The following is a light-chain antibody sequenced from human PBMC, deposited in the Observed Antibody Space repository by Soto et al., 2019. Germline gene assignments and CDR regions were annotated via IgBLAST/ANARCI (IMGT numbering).Light chain of an antibody. CDR3: QQLNTYPLFT. CDR2: AAS. V-gene: IGKV1-9*01. Sequence: DIPLTQSPSFLSASVGDRVTITCRASQDISRYLAWYQQKAGKAPKLLIYAASTLQKGVPSRFSGSGSATEFTLTISSLQPDDFATYYCQQLNTYPLFTFGPGTEVDI. CDR1: QDISRY. J-gene: IGKJ3*01.